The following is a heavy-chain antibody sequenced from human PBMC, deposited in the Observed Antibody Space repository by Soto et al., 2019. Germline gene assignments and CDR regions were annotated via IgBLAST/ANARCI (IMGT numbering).Heavy chain of an antibody. V-gene: IGHV3-23*01. D-gene: IGHD2-21*02. J-gene: IGHJ4*02. CDR3: AKAGHIVVVTGIDY. CDR2: ISGSGGST. CDR1: GFTFSSYA. Sequence: EVPLLESGGGLVQPGGSLRLSCAASGFTFSSYAMSWVRQAPGKGLEWVSAISGSGGSTYYADSVKGRFTISRDNSKTTLYLQINSLRAEDTAVYYWAKAGHIVVVTGIDYWGQGTLVTVSS.